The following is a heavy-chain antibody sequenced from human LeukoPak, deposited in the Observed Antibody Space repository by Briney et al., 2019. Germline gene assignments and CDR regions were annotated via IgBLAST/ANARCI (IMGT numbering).Heavy chain of an antibody. J-gene: IGHJ6*02. CDR2: ISYDGSNK. V-gene: IGHV3-30-3*01. Sequence: PGRSLRLFCAASGFPFSSYAMHWVRQAPGKGLEWVAVISYDGSNKYYADSVKGRFTISRDNSKNTLYLQMNSLRAEDTAVYYCASRIAAAALDYYYGMDVWGQGTTVTVSS. CDR1: GFPFSSYA. D-gene: IGHD6-13*01. CDR3: ASRIAAAALDYYYGMDV.